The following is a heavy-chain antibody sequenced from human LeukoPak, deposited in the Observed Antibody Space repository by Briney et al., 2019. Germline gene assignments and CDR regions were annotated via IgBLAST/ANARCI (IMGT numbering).Heavy chain of an antibody. Sequence: SETLSLTCTVPGGSISSYYWSWIRQPPGKGLEWIGYIYHSGSTNYNPSLKSRVTISVDTSKNQFSLKLSSVTAADTAVYYCARPDHSSFGAFDIWGQGTMVTVSS. V-gene: IGHV4-59*01. J-gene: IGHJ3*02. D-gene: IGHD6-6*01. CDR2: IYHSGST. CDR3: ARPDHSSFGAFDI. CDR1: GGSISSYY.